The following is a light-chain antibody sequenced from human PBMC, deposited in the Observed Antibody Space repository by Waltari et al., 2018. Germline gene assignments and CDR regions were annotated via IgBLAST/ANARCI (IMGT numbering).Light chain of an antibody. V-gene: IGLV3-19*01. CDR1: SLRASY. CDR2: GKN. Sequence: SSELTQDPAVSVALGQTVRIPCQGASLRASYAIWYQQKSGQAPILVLFGKNKRPSGIPDRFSGYNSETTTSLTITGAQAEDEADYYCSSRDSSASHVLFAGGTKLTVL. J-gene: IGLJ2*01. CDR3: SSRDSSASHVL.